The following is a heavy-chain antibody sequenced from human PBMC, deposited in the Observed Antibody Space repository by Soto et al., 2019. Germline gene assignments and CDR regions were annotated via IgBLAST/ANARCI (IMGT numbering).Heavy chain of an antibody. V-gene: IGHV4-34*01. Sequence: SETLSLTCAVSGGSFSGFYWTWIRQPPGEGLEWIGEINHSGTTNFNPSLRSRPTISLDSSKKHFSLKLTSMTAADAAVYYCARADRTLVTSYGLDVWGQGTTVPVSS. D-gene: IGHD2-21*02. J-gene: IGHJ6*02. CDR2: INHSGTT. CDR3: ARADRTLVTSYGLDV. CDR1: GGSFSGFY.